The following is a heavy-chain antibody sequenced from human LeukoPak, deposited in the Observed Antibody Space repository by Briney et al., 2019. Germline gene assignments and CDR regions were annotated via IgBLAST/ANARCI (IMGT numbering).Heavy chain of an antibody. CDR2: IYYTGST. Sequence: SETLSLTCTVSGGSVSSYYWSWIRQPPGKGLEWIGYIYYTGSTNYNPSLKSRVTISVDTSKNQFSLKVYSVTGADTAVYCCARHPHYYYDMDVWGKGTTVIISS. V-gene: IGHV4-59*02. J-gene: IGHJ6*03. CDR3: ARHPHYYYDMDV. CDR1: GGSVSSYY.